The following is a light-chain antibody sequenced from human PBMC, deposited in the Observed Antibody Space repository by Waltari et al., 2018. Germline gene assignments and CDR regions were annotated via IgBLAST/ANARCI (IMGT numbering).Light chain of an antibody. V-gene: IGLV3-25*03. CDR3: QSVHISATYSYYF. J-gene: IGLJ1*01. CDR2: RDN. CDR1: ALSTQY. Sequence: SYELTQPPSVSVSPGQTARITCSGDALSTQYVYWYQQKPGQAPVLVIDRDNERPSGSTERFSGSSSGTTVTVTISGVQAEDEADYYCQSVHISATYSYYFFGTGTKVTVL.